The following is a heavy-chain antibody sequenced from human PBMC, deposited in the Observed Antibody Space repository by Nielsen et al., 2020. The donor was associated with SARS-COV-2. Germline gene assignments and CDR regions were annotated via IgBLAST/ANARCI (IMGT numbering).Heavy chain of an antibody. CDR3: AGGADFWSGTQKYYMDV. Sequence: GGSLRLSCSASGFTFSSTWMDWVRPAPGQGLVWVSRINPSGSGTAYADSVKGRFAVSRDNAENTVVLQIHSLRVEDTAVYYCAGGADFWSGTQKYYMDVWGKGTTVTVSS. CDR2: INPSGSGT. J-gene: IGHJ6*03. CDR1: GFTFSSTW. V-gene: IGHV3-74*01. D-gene: IGHD3-3*01.